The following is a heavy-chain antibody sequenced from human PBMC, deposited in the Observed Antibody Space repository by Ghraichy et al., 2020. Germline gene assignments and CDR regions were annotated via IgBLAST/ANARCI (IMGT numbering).Heavy chain of an antibody. J-gene: IGHJ4*02. D-gene: IGHD6-19*01. CDR2: IFTTGTT. CDR3: ARDYSSGWEFDY. V-gene: IGHV4-4*07. Sequence: SETLSLTCTVSGGSISPYYWSWIRQPAGKGLEWIGRIFTTGTTNYNPSLKSRVTMSVDTSKNQFSLKLSSVTAADTALYYCARDYSSGWEFDYWGRGTLVTVSS. CDR1: GGSISPYY.